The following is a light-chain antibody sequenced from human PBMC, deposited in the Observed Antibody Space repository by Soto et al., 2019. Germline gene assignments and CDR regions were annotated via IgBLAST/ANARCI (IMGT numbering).Light chain of an antibody. CDR3: QQYNSYSIT. J-gene: IGKJ5*01. CDR2: KAS. Sequence: DVRMTQSPSTLSASVGYRVTITCRASQSISSWLAWYQQKPGKAPKLLIYKASSLESGVPSRFSGSGSGTEFTLTISSLQHEDFATYYCQQYNSYSITFGQGTRMEIK. CDR1: QSISSW. V-gene: IGKV1-5*03.